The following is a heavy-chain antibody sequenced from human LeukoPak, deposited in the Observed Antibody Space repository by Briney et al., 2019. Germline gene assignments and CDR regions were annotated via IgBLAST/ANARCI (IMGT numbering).Heavy chain of an antibody. CDR3: ARRDSPDRSGYCNSLDY. Sequence: GASVKVSCKAAGYMFTGYDMHWVGRAPGQGGEGWGGINPNRGGTNSPQTLQRRVTMTRATSISTASLELSRLRSDDTAAHSCARRDSPDRSGYCNSLDYWGQGTLVTVSS. D-gene: IGHD3-22*01. V-gene: IGHV1-2*02. CDR1: GYMFTGYD. J-gene: IGHJ4*02. CDR2: INPNRGGT.